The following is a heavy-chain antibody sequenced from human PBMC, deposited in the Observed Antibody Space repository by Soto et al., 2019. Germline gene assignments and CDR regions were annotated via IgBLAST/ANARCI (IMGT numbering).Heavy chain of an antibody. Sequence: QVQLQESGPGLVKPSETLSLTCTVSGGSISSYYWSWIRQPPGKGLEWIGYIYYSGSTNYNPSLKSRVTISVDTSKNQFSLKLSSVTAADTAVYYCASEIYSRTAGGAFDIWGQGTMVTVSS. CDR1: GGSISSYY. J-gene: IGHJ3*02. V-gene: IGHV4-59*08. CDR3: ASEIYSRTAGGAFDI. CDR2: IYYSGST. D-gene: IGHD6-13*01.